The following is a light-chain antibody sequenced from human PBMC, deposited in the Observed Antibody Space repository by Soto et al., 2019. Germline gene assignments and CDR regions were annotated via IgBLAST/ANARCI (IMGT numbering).Light chain of an antibody. CDR1: QTISSW. CDR3: QKLNAYPPWT. J-gene: IGKJ1*01. Sequence: EIQMTQYTSTLSGSVGDRVTITCRASQTISSWLAWYQQKPGKAPKLLIYKASTLKSGVPSRFSGSGSGTEFTLTISSLQPEDFATYFCQKLNAYPPWTFGQGTNVDI. CDR2: KAS. V-gene: IGKV1-5*03.